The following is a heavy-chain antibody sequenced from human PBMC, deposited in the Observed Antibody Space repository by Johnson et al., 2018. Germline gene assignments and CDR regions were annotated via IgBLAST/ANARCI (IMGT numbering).Heavy chain of an antibody. Sequence: VQLVQSGGGLVQPGGSLRLSCAASGFTFSDYYMSWIRQAPGKGLEWVSSLSGSGGSTYYADSVKGRFTISRDNSKNPLYLQMNSLRAEETAVYYCAKCYGDYVYYYYYMDGWGKGTTVTVSS. CDR1: GFTFSDYY. J-gene: IGHJ6*03. D-gene: IGHD4-17*01. CDR3: AKCYGDYVYYYYYMDG. CDR2: LSGSGGST. V-gene: IGHV3-23*04.